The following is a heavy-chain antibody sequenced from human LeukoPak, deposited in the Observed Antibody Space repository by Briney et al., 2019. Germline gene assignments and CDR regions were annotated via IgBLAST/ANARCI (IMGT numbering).Heavy chain of an antibody. V-gene: IGHV3-48*02. CDR3: ARDGAYSGSFNFDY. Sequence: GGSLRLSCAASGFTFSSYSMNWVRQAPGKGLEWVSYISPGSSTIYYADSVEGRFTISRDNAKNSLYLQMNSLRDDDTAVYYCARDGAYSGSFNFDYWGQGTLVTVSS. J-gene: IGHJ4*02. D-gene: IGHD1-26*01. CDR1: GFTFSSYS. CDR2: ISPGSSTI.